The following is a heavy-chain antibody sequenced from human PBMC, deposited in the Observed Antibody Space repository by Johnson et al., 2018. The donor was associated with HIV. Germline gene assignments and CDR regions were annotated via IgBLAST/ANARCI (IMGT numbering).Heavy chain of an antibody. Sequence: QVQLVESGGGVVQPGRSLRLSCAASGFTFSSYGIHWVRQVPGKGLEWVAVISYDGSNKYYADSVKGRFTISRDNSKNTLYLQMNSLRAEDTALYYCAKDLRLSSGQWLVQGGAFDIWGQGTMVTVSS. D-gene: IGHD6-19*01. J-gene: IGHJ3*02. CDR1: GFTFSSYG. CDR3: AKDLRLSSGQWLVQGGAFDI. V-gene: IGHV3-30*18. CDR2: ISYDGSNK.